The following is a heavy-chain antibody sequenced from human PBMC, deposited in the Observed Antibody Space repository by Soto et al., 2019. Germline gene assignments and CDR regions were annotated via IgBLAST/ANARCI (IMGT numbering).Heavy chain of an antibody. V-gene: IGHV4-59*08. CDR1: GGSISSYY. Sequence: SETLSLTCTVSGGSISSYYWSWIRQPPGKGLEWIGYIYYSGSTHYNPSLKSRVTISVDTSKNQFSLKLSSVTAADTAVYYCARNYGPGYTFDYWGQGTLVTVS. J-gene: IGHJ4*02. CDR3: ARNYGPGYTFDY. D-gene: IGHD3-10*01. CDR2: IYYSGST.